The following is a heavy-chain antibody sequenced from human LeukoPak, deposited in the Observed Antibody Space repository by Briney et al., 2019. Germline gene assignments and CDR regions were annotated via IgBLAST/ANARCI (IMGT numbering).Heavy chain of an antibody. D-gene: IGHD3-16*01. Sequence: SETLSLTCTVSGGSFNSASYSGAWIRQPPGKGLEWIGEINYSGSTNYNPSLKSRVTISVDTSKNQFSLKLSSVTAADTAVYYCAKSSWGHYFDYWGQGTLVTVSS. J-gene: IGHJ4*02. V-gene: IGHV4-39*07. CDR2: INYSGST. CDR1: GGSFNSASYS. CDR3: AKSSWGHYFDY.